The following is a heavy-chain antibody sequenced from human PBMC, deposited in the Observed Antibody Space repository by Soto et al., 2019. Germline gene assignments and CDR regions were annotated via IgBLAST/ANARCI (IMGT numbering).Heavy chain of an antibody. CDR1: GYPFDTYG. V-gene: IGHV1-18*01. J-gene: IGHJ4*02. CDR2: ISAYNGQT. D-gene: IGHD1-26*01. CDR3: ARDRSGSRFDY. Sequence: GASVKVSCKASGYPFDTYGINWVRQAPGQRPEWMGWISAYNGQTDYAQNFQGRVTMATDTSTNTAYMELRNLRSDDTGVYFCARDRSGSRFDYWGQGTLVTVSS.